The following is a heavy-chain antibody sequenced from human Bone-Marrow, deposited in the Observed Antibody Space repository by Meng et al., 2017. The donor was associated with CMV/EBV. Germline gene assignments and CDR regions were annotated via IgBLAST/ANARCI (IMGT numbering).Heavy chain of an antibody. V-gene: IGHV1-2*02. D-gene: IGHD2-2*02. J-gene: IGHJ4*02. CDR1: GYTFTGYY. CDR3: AVADIVVVPAAIRLYYFDY. Sequence: ASVKVSCKASGYTFTGYYMHWVRQAPGQGLEWMGWINPNSGGTNYAQKFQGRVTMTRDTSISTAYMELSRLRSDDTAVYYCAVADIVVVPAAIRLYYFDYWGQGTLVTVYS. CDR2: INPNSGGT.